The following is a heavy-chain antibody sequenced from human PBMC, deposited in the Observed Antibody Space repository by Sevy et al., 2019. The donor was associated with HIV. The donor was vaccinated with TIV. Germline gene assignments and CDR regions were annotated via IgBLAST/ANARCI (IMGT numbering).Heavy chain of an antibody. J-gene: IGHJ4*02. CDR3: EKDQGGNDSGEDYKPYFFEF. Sequence: GGSLRLSCAASGFTFSTYGMHWVRQAPGKGLEWVAVISYGGSYQFYSDSVKGRVTISRDNSKNTVDLEMNRLSAEDTALYYCEKDQGGNDSGEDYKPYFFEFWGQGTLVTVSS. CDR1: GFTFSTYG. V-gene: IGHV3-30*18. CDR2: ISYGGSYQ. D-gene: IGHD3-22*01.